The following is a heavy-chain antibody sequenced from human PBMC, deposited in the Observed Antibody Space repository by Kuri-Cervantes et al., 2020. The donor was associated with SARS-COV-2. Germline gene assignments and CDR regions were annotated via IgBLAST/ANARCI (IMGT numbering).Heavy chain of an antibody. CDR1: GGSISSGGYS. J-gene: IGHJ5*02. CDR3: AREASIVGATGWFDP. Sequence: GSLRLSCAVSGGSISSGGYSWSWIRQPPGKGLEWIGYIYYSGSTNYDPSLKSRVTISVDTSKNQFSLKPSSVTAADTAVYYCAREASIVGATGWFDPWGQGTLVTVSS. CDR2: IYYSGST. V-gene: IGHV4-61*08. D-gene: IGHD1-26*01.